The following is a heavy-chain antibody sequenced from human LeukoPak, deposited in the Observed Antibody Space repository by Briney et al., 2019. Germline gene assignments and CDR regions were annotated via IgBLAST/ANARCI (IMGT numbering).Heavy chain of an antibody. Sequence: GGSLRLSCAASGFIFSDYSMNWVRQALGKGLEWISYIGLSSGRTMYADSVKGRFTISGDNAKNSLYLQMNSLRVEDTAVYFCARDHNYAFDNWGQGILVTVSS. CDR2: IGLSSGRT. CDR3: ARDHNYAFDN. J-gene: IGHJ4*02. CDR1: GFIFSDYS. D-gene: IGHD1-1*01. V-gene: IGHV3-48*04.